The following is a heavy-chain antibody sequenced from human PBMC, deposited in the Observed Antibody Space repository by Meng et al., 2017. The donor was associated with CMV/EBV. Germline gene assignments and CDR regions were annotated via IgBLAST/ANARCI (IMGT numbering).Heavy chain of an antibody. D-gene: IGHD1-26*01. V-gene: IGHV1-18*01. CDR3: ARDSTGGSYDP. CDR2: ISAYNGNT. CDR1: GYTFTSYA. J-gene: IGHJ5*02. Sequence: ASVKVSCKASGYTFTSYAMHWVRQAPGQGLEWMGWISAYNGNTNYAQKLQGRVTMTTDTSTSTAYMELRSLRSDDTAVYYCARDSTGGSYDPWGQGTLVTVSS.